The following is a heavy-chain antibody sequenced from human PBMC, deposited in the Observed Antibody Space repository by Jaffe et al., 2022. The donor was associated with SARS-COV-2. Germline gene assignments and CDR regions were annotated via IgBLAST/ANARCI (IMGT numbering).Heavy chain of an antibody. J-gene: IGHJ6*03. CDR2: IKQDGSEK. Sequence: EVQLVESGGGLVQPGGSLRLSCAASGFTFSSYWMSWVRQAPGKGLEWVANIKQDGSEKYYVDSVKGRFTISRDNAKNSLYLQMNSLRAEDTAVYYCARVGYSYGFFGYYYYMDVWGKGTTVTVSS. CDR3: ARVGYSYGFFGYYYYMDV. D-gene: IGHD5-18*01. CDR1: GFTFSSYW. V-gene: IGHV3-7*01.